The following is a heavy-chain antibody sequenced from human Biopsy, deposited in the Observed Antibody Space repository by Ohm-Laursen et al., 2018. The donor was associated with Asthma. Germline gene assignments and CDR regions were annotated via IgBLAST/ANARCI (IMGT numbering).Heavy chain of an antibody. CDR1: PGSINDYY. D-gene: IGHD6-13*01. Sequence: SDTLSLTWPVSPGSINDYYWNWIRQFPGKGLEWIGYVHSSGSTRFNPSLKSRVTVSVDTSVDQVSLKLSSVSAADTAIYYCARATSTWSQSGPHFFDHWVPGTLVTVSS. CDR3: ARATSTWSQSGPHFFDH. V-gene: IGHV4-59*07. CDR2: VHSSGST. J-gene: IGHJ5*02.